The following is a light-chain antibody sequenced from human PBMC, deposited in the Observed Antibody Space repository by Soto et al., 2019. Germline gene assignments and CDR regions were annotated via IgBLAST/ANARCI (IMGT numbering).Light chain of an antibody. Sequence: DVQLTQSPSSLSASIGESFTITFLASQVISTSLAWYQVKPGKAPKLLIYAASTLESGVPSRFSATVSGTEFSLTITSLQPEDFATYYCQQLFDSPITFGQGTRLENK. J-gene: IGKJ5*01. CDR3: QQLFDSPIT. CDR2: AAS. CDR1: QVISTS. V-gene: IGKV1-9*01.